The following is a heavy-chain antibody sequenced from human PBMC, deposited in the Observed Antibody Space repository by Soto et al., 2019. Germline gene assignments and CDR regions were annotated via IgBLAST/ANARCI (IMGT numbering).Heavy chain of an antibody. CDR1: GFNFGVFG. V-gene: IGHV3-30*03. CDR3: ALTRRSSLLEVAGPGFEY. CDR2: LSYEGSEE. Sequence: QVRLVESGGGVVRPGRSLRLSCAASGFNFGVFGMHWVRQAPGKGLEWLSVLSYEGSEEYYADSVRGRFTISRDNSKNTLFLQMDSLRVDDTGVYYCALTRRSSLLEVAGPGFEYWGQGTLVTVS. D-gene: IGHD6-19*01. J-gene: IGHJ4*02.